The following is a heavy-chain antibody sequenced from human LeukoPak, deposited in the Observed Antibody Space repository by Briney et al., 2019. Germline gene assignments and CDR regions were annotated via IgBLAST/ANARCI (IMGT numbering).Heavy chain of an antibody. V-gene: IGHV3-23*01. CDR1: GFTFSSYA. CDR2: ISGSGGST. CDR3: AKAQSVGARPNGFEP. D-gene: IGHD6-6*01. J-gene: IGHJ5*02. Sequence: GGSLRLSCAASGFTFSSYAMSWVRQAPGKGLEWVSAISGSGGSTYYADSVRGRFTISRDNSKNTLYLPLNSLRAEDTAIYYCAKAQSVGARPNGFEPWGQGTLVTVSS.